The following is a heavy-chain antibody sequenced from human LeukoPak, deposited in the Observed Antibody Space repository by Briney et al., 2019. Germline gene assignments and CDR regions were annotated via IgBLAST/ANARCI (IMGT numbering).Heavy chain of an antibody. J-gene: IGHJ4*02. V-gene: IGHV4-39*01. CDR3: ARLYSGTRPPDY. D-gene: IGHD3-10*01. CDR2: IYYSGNT. Sequence: SETLSLTCTVSGGSIISSSYYWGWIRQPPEKGLEWIGSIYYSGNTYYNPSLKSRVTISIDTSKNELSVKVNSVTAADTAVYYCARLYSGTRPPDYWGQGTLVTVSS. CDR1: GGSIISSSYY.